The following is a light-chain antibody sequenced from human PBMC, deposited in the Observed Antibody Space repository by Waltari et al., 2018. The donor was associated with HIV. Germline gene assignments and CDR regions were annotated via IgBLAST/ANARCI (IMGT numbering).Light chain of an antibody. CDR2: WAS. J-gene: IGKJ1*01. CDR1: QSVLYSSNNKNY. Sequence: DMEMTQFPDSLAVPLNERATINCKYSQSVLYSSNNKNYLAWYQQKPGQPPKLLIYWASTRESGVPYRFSGSGSGTDFTLTISSLQAEDVAVYYCQQYYSTPWTFGQGTKVEI. V-gene: IGKV4-1*01. CDR3: QQYYSTPWT.